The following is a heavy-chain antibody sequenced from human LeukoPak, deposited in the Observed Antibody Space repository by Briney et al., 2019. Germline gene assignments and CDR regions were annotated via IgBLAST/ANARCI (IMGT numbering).Heavy chain of an antibody. V-gene: IGHV3-30*03. Sequence: GRSLRLSCAASGFAFSSYAMHWVRQAPGKGLEWVAVISYDGTKEYYADSVKGRFSISRDNSKNTLYLQMNSLRPEAAAVYYCARVEMATTSADVWGKGTTVTVSS. D-gene: IGHD5-24*01. CDR2: ISYDGTKE. CDR3: ARVEMATTSADV. J-gene: IGHJ6*04. CDR1: GFAFSSYA.